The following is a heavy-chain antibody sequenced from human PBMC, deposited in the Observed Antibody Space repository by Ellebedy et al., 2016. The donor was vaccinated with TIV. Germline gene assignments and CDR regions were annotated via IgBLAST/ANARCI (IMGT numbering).Heavy chain of an antibody. CDR3: ARYSAYNNGNYFDN. CDR1: GGSMKSYY. J-gene: IGHJ4*02. V-gene: IGHV4-4*07. CDR2: IYSTGSS. D-gene: IGHD1-26*01. Sequence: MPSETLSLTCSVSGGSMKSYYWGWIRQPAGKGLEWIGRIYSTGSSNSNTSLKSRVTMAIDTSRNYFSLKLSSVTAADTAVYYCARYSAYNNGNYFDNWGQGTVVTVSS.